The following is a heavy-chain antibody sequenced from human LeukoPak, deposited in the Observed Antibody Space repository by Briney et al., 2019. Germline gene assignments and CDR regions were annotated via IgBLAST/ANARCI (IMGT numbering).Heavy chain of an antibody. D-gene: IGHD2-2*01. J-gene: IGHJ4*02. Sequence: GGSLRLSCAASGFTFSSYAMSWVRQAPGKGLEWVSAISGSGGSTYYADSVKGRFTISRGDAKNSLYLQMNSLRAEDTAVHYCASMICSTTSCWIDYWGQGTLVTVSS. CDR1: GFTFSSYA. CDR3: ASMICSTTSCWIDY. V-gene: IGHV3-23*01. CDR2: ISGSGGST.